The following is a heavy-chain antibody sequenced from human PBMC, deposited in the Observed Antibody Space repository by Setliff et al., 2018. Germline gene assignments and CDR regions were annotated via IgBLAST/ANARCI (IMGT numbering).Heavy chain of an antibody. V-gene: IGHV3-33*06. CDR3: AKNWATAHHYYYGMDV. CDR1: GFTFSSYA. CDR2: IWYDGSNK. Sequence: HPGGSLRLSCAASGFTFSSYAMSWVRQAPGKGLEWVAVIWYDGSNKYYADSVKGRFTISRDNSKNTLYLQMNSLRAEDTAVYYCAKNWATAHHYYYGMDVWGQGTTVTVSS. D-gene: IGHD2-21*02. J-gene: IGHJ6*02.